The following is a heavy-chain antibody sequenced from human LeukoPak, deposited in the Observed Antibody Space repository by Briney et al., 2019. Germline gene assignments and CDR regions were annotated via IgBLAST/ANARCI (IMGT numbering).Heavy chain of an antibody. D-gene: IGHD3-22*01. CDR3: ARAPIVVVTNGWFDP. Sequence: ASVKVSCKASGGTFSSYAISWVRQAPGQGLEWMGGIIPIFGTANYAQKFQGRVTMTRDTSISTAYMELSRLRSDDTAVYYCARAPIVVVTNGWFDPWGQGTLVTVSS. CDR1: GGTFSSYA. CDR2: IIPIFGTA. V-gene: IGHV1-69*05. J-gene: IGHJ5*02.